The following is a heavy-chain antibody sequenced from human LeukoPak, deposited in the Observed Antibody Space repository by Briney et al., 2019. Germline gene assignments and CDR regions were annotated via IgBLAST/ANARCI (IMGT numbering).Heavy chain of an antibody. D-gene: IGHD6-13*01. CDR1: GFTFSSYV. Sequence: GGSLRLSCAASGFTFSSYVMHWVRQAPGKGREYVSAISSNGGSTYYANSVKGRFTISRDNSKNTLYLQIGSLRAGEMGVYYCASDPGSFPGYYFDYWGQGTLVTVSS. CDR3: ASDPGSFPGYYFDY. V-gene: IGHV3-64*01. J-gene: IGHJ4*02. CDR2: ISSNGGST.